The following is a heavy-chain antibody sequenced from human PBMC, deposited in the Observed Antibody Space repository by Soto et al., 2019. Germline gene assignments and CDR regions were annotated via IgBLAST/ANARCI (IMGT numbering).Heavy chain of an antibody. Sequence: QVQLVESGGGVVPPGGSLRVSCVVSGFTFNSYNMHWVRQAPGEGLEWVAVISFDGANTFYADSVKGRFTISRDTSMDTLYLQISRLRVEDTAVYYCARDGYNRGGFDYWGQGTLVSVSS. CDR1: GFTFNSYN. V-gene: IGHV3-30-3*01. CDR3: ARDGYNRGGFDY. J-gene: IGHJ4*02. CDR2: ISFDGANT. D-gene: IGHD6-25*01.